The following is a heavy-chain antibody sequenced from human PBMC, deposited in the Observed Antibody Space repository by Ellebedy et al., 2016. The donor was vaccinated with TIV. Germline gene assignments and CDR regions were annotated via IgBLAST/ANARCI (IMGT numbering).Heavy chain of an antibody. CDR2: IINTGGTT. D-gene: IGHD3-10*01. CDR3: ASSRYHYYLGNTIFAY. J-gene: IGHJ4*02. Sequence: PGGSLRLSCAASGFTFSSFAMSWVRQAPGKGLEWVSSIINTGGTTYYADSVKGRFTISRDNSKDTLFLQMNSLRAEDTAVYYCASSRYHYYLGNTIFAYWGQGALVTVSS. V-gene: IGHV3-23*01. CDR1: GFTFSSFA.